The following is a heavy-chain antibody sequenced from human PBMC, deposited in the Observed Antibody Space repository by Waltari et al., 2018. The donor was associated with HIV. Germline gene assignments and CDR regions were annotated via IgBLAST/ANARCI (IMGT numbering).Heavy chain of an antibody. CDR2: IGSGGVNT. D-gene: IGHD3-10*01. V-gene: IGHV3-23*01. CDR1: GYRFRNYA. CDR3: AKDQLGFYGSGSGYYGMDV. J-gene: IGHJ6*02. Sequence: EAQLLESGGGLVQPGESLKLSCIASGYRFRNYAMSWVRPVPGEGLECVSTIGSGGVNTYYAASVKGRFTISRYKSKNTLYLQMNSLRAEDTAVYYCAKDQLGFYGSGSGYYGMDVWGQGTTVIVSS.